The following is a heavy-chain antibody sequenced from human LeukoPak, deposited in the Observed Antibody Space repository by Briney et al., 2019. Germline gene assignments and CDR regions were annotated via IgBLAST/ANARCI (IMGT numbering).Heavy chain of an antibody. CDR3: AKRGVVIRVILVGFHKEAYYFDS. CDR2: ISGSGGTT. V-gene: IGHV3-23*01. D-gene: IGHD3-22*01. J-gene: IGHJ4*02. Sequence: PGGSLRLSCAASGFTVSSNYMSWVRQAPGKGLEWVAGISGSGGTTNYADSVKGRFTISRDNPKNTLFLHMNSLRAEDTAVYFCAKRGVVIRVILVGFHKEAYYFDSWGQGALVTVSS. CDR1: GFTVSSNY.